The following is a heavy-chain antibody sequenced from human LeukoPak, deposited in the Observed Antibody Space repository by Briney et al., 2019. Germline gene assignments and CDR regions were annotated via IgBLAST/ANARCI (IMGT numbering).Heavy chain of an antibody. D-gene: IGHD3-10*01. CDR3: ARVGPGARLYFFDY. CDR2: ISSSSSTI. J-gene: IGHJ4*02. V-gene: IGHV3-48*02. CDR1: GFTFSSYS. Sequence: GGSLRLSCAASGFTFSSYSMNWVRQAPGKGLEWVSYISSSSSTIYYADSVKGRFTISRDNAKNPLYLQMNSLRDEDTAVYYCARVGPGARLYFFDYWGQGTLVTVSS.